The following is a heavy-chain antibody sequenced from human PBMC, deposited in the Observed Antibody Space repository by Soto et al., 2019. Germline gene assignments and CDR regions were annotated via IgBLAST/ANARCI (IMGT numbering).Heavy chain of an antibody. CDR1: GGSISSSSHY. J-gene: IGHJ6*02. Sequence: QLQLQESGPGLVKPSETLSLTCSVSGGSISSSSHYWGWIRQPPGKGLEWIGSIHYSGTTYYNPSLKGRLTISVDTSMNQFSLKLNSATAADTAVYYCARVRGMTTATKDRGLDVWGQGTTVTVSS. CDR3: ARVRGMTTATKDRGLDV. V-gene: IGHV4-39*01. CDR2: IHYSGTT. D-gene: IGHD4-17*01.